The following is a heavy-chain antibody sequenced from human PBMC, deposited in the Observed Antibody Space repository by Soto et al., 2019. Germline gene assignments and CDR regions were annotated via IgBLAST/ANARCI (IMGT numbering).Heavy chain of an antibody. J-gene: IGHJ6*03. Sequence: GGSLRLSCAASGFTFSSYAMSWVRQAPGKGLEWVSAISGSGGSTYYADSVKGRFTISRDNSKNTLYLKMNSLRAEDTAVYYCAKVASPVLRYFDWAQYYYYYMDVWGKGTTVTVSS. D-gene: IGHD3-9*01. V-gene: IGHV3-23*01. CDR1: GFTFSSYA. CDR3: AKVASPVLRYFDWAQYYYYYMDV. CDR2: ISGSGGST.